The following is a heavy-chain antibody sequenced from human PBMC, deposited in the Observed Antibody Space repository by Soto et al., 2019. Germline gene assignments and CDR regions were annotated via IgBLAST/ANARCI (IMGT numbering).Heavy chain of an antibody. D-gene: IGHD3-3*01. V-gene: IGHV3-23*01. J-gene: IGHJ6*01. CDR3: ANNQFFQVQDGIRV. CDR2: MRGSSSRT. Sequence: WFRQAPGWGLVWVSAMRGSSSRTYSADSVRCRFTITRGKSKNTLYLQMSSLISEYTALYYCANNQFFQVQDGIRVW.